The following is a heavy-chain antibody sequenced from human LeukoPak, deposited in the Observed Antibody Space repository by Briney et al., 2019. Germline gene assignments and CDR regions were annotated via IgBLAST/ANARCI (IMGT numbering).Heavy chain of an antibody. CDR1: GGSISSHY. J-gene: IGHJ4*02. CDR2: IYTSGST. Sequence: SETLSLTCTVSGGSISSHYWSWIRQPAGKGLEWIGRIYTSGSTNYNPSLKSRVTMSVDTSKNQFSLKLSSVTAADTAVYYCARDGGHVDTAMEFDYWGQGTLVTVSS. V-gene: IGHV4-4*07. D-gene: IGHD5-18*01. CDR3: ARDGGHVDTAMEFDY.